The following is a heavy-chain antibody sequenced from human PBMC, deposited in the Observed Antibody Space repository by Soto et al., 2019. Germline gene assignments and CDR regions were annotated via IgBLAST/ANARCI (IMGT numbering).Heavy chain of an antibody. V-gene: IGHV1-69*01. J-gene: IGHJ5*02. Sequence: QVQLVQSGAEVKKPGSSVKVSCKASGGTFSSYAISWVRQAPGQGLEWMGGIIPIFGTANYAQKFQGRVTITADESTSTAYMELSSLRSEDTAVYYCARAHPLVGSIAAAGTNWFDPWGQGTLVTVSS. CDR3: ARAHPLVGSIAAAGTNWFDP. D-gene: IGHD6-13*01. CDR2: IIPIFGTA. CDR1: GGTFSSYA.